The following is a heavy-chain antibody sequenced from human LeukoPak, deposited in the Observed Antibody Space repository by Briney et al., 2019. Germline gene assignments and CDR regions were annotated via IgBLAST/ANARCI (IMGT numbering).Heavy chain of an antibody. Sequence: GASVKVSCKASGYTFTGYYMHWVRQAPGQGLEWMGRINPNSGGTNYAQKFQGRVTITADESMSTAYMELSSLRSEDTAVYYCARTDNLDSGYDWIYYFDYWGQGTLVTVSS. CDR3: ARTDNLDSGYDWIYYFDY. D-gene: IGHD5-12*01. CDR1: GYTFTGYY. CDR2: INPNSGGT. V-gene: IGHV1-2*06. J-gene: IGHJ4*02.